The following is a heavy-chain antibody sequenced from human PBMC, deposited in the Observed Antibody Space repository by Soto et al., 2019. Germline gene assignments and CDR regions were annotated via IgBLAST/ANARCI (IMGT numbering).Heavy chain of an antibody. V-gene: IGHV1-18*04. J-gene: IGHJ4*02. CDR1: GYTFPSYG. Sequence: QVQLVQSGAEVKKPGASVKVTCKASGYTFPSYGISWVRQAPGPGLEWMGWISAYNGNTNYAQKLQGRVTMTTDTSTSTAYMVLRSLRSDDTAVYYCASRVDTAMGFDYWGQGTLVTVSS. CDR3: ASRVDTAMGFDY. CDR2: ISAYNGNT. D-gene: IGHD5-18*01.